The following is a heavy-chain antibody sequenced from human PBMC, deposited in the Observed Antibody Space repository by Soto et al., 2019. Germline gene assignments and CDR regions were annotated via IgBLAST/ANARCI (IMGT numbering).Heavy chain of an antibody. CDR3: ARVPLPGSSPTKYYFDY. V-gene: IGHV3-48*01. CDR1: GFTFSSYS. J-gene: IGHJ4*02. CDR2: ISSSSSTI. Sequence: GGSLRLSCAASGFTFSSYSMNWVRQAPGKGLEWVSYISSSSSTIYYADSVKGRFTISRDNAKNSLYLQMNSLRAEDTAVYYCARVPLPGSSPTKYYFDYWGQGTLVTVSS. D-gene: IGHD6-6*01.